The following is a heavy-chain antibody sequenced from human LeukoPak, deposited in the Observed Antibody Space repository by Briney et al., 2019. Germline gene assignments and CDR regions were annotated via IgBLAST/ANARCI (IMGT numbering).Heavy chain of an antibody. CDR1: GGSISSGDYY. Sequence: SETLSLTCTVSGGSISSGDYYWSWIRQPPGKGLEWVGYIYYSGSTYYNPSLKSRVTISVDTSKNQFSLKLSSVTAADTAVYYCARDQGDYVDYWGQGTLVTVSS. CDR3: ARDQGDYVDY. J-gene: IGHJ4*02. CDR2: IYYSGST. V-gene: IGHV4-30-4*01.